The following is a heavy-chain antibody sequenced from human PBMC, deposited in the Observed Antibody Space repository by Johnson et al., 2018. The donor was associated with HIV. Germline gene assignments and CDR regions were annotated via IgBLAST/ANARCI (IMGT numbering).Heavy chain of an antibody. V-gene: IGHV3-30*03. Sequence: QMQLVESWGGLVQPGGSLRLSCAASGFTVSSNYMSWVRQAPGKGLEWAAVISFDGSNKYFADSVKGRFTISRDNSKNTLYLQINSLRAEDTAVYYCARAIGNWDAFDIWGQGTMVTVSS. D-gene: IGHD7-27*01. CDR1: GFTVSSNY. CDR2: ISFDGSNK. J-gene: IGHJ3*02. CDR3: ARAIGNWDAFDI.